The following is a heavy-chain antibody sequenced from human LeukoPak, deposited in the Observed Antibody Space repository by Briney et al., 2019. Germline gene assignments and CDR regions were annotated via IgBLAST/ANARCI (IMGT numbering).Heavy chain of an antibody. V-gene: IGHV3-7*01. CDR1: GFSFSGYW. Sequence: QPGGSLRLSCAASGFSFSGYWLSWVRQAPGKGLEWVANIKEDGSEKYYVDSVKGRFTISRDNAKNSLYLQMNRLRAEDTAVYYCARGGYTRFDFWGQGTLVTVSS. J-gene: IGHJ4*02. CDR3: ARGGYTRFDF. CDR2: IKEDGSEK. D-gene: IGHD5-18*01.